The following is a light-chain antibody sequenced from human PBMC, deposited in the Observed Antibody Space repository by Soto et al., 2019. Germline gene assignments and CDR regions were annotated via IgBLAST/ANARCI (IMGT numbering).Light chain of an antibody. V-gene: IGKV3-15*01. Sequence: EIVMTQSPVTLSVSPGERATLSCRASQSISSNLAWYQQKPGQAPRLLISGASTRATGIPARFSGSGSGIEFTLTISSLQSEDFAVYYCQQYNNWPLTFGGGTKVEIK. J-gene: IGKJ4*01. CDR2: GAS. CDR3: QQYNNWPLT. CDR1: QSISSN.